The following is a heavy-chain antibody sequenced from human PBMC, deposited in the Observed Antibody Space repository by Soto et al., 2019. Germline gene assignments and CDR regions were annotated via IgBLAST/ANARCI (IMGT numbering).Heavy chain of an antibody. Sequence: TSETLSLTCTVSGGSISSGGYYWSWIRQHPGKGLEWIGYIYYSGSTYYNPSLKSRVTISVDTSKNQFSLKLSSVTAADTAVYYCARGGSVTSDYWGQGTLVTVSS. J-gene: IGHJ4*02. CDR3: ARGGSVTSDY. CDR2: IYYSGST. D-gene: IGHD2-21*02. CDR1: GGSISSGGYY. V-gene: IGHV4-31*03.